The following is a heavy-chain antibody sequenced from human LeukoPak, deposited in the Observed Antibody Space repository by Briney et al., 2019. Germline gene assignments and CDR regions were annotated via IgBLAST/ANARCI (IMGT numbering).Heavy chain of an antibody. J-gene: IGHJ4*02. Sequence: GGSLRLSCAASGFTFSSYWMSWVRQAPGKGLEWVAYIKQDGSEKYYVDSVKGRFTISRDNAKNSLYLQMNSLRAEDTAVYYCAKIALSWVAGTIDYWGQGTLVTVSS. CDR2: IKQDGSEK. CDR3: AKIALSWVAGTIDY. D-gene: IGHD6-19*01. CDR1: GFTFSSYW. V-gene: IGHV3-7*05.